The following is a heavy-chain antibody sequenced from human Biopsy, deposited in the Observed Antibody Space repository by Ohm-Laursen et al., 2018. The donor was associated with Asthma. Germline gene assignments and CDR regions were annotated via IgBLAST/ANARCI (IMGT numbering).Heavy chain of an antibody. CDR1: GGSISSSAYY. D-gene: IGHD3-16*01. CDR3: ARRGGVRRYFDY. V-gene: IGHV4-30-4*01. J-gene: IGHJ4*02. CDR2: INYIGST. Sequence: SLTLSLTCTVSGGSISSSAYYCRWVRQAPGRGLEWIGDINYIGSTYYNPSLKSRVAISLETSMNQYLLKLSSVTAADTAVYFCARRGGVRRYFDYWGQGTLVTVSS.